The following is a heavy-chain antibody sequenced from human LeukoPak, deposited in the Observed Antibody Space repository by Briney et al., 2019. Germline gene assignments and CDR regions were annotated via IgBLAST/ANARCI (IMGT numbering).Heavy chain of an antibody. J-gene: IGHJ4*02. Sequence: GGCLRLSCAATGFTFSSYTMHWVRQAPGKGLEWVSAISGSGDSTFYADSVRGRFTISRDNSKNTLSLQMNSLRGEDTAVYYCAKDYPLDYWGQGTLVTVSS. CDR1: GFTFSSYT. CDR3: AKDYPLDY. CDR2: ISGSGDST. V-gene: IGHV3-23*01.